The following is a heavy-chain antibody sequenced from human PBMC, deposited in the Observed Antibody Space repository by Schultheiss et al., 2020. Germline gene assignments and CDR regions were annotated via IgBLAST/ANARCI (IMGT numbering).Heavy chain of an antibody. V-gene: IGHV3-7*03. CDR2: IKQDGSEK. CDR1: GFTFSSYW. Sequence: GVLILSCAASGFTFSSYWMSWVRQAPGKGLEWVANIKQDGSEKYYVDSVKGRFTISRDNAKNSLYLQMNSLRAEDTAVYYCARDARYLAVAGPYYYYYYGMDVWGQGTTVTVSS. J-gene: IGHJ6*02. D-gene: IGHD6-19*01. CDR3: ARDARYLAVAGPYYYYYYGMDV.